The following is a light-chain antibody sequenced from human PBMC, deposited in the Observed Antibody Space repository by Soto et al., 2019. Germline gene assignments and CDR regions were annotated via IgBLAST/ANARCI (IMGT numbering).Light chain of an antibody. CDR1: QSVSNN. V-gene: IGKV3D-15*01. Sequence: EIVLTQSPGTLSLSPGERATLSRRASQSVSNNYLAWYQQKPGQAPRLLIYGASNRATGIPDRFSGSGSGTEFTLTISSLQSEDFAVYYCQQYNNWPWTFGQGTKV. J-gene: IGKJ1*01. CDR3: QQYNNWPWT. CDR2: GAS.